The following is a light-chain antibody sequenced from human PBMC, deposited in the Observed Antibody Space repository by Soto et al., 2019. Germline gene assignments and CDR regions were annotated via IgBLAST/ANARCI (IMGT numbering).Light chain of an antibody. Sequence: QSALTQPRSVSGSPGQSVTISCTGTSSDVGGYNYVSWYRQHPGKAPKLMIYDVNKWPSGVPDRFSGSKSGNTASLTISGLQAEDEADYYCCSYAGSYTWVFGGGTKVTVL. CDR1: SSDVGGYNY. J-gene: IGLJ3*02. V-gene: IGLV2-11*01. CDR3: CSYAGSYTWV. CDR2: DVN.